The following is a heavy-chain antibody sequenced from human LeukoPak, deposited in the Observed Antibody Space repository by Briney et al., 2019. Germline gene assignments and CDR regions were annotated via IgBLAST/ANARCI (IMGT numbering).Heavy chain of an antibody. CDR1: GFTFTSYS. CDR2: ITSSGTYI. D-gene: IGHD2-15*01. V-gene: IGHV3-21*01. J-gene: IGHJ5*01. CDR3: ARDMGGYCSGGSCYSGWVDS. Sequence: PGGSLRLSCAASGFTFTSYSMNWVRQAPGKGLEWVSSITSSGTYIYYADSVRGRFTISRANAKNSLYLEMNSLRADDTAVYYCARDMGGYCSGGSCYSGWVDSWGQGTLVTGSS.